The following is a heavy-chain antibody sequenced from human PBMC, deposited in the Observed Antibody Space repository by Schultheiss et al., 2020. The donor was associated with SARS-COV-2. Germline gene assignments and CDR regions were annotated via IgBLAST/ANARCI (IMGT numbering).Heavy chain of an antibody. J-gene: IGHJ3*02. Sequence: SGPTLVKPTQTLTLTCTFSGFSLSTSGMCVSWIRQPPGKALEWLALIYWDDDKRYSPSLKSRLTITKDTSKNQVVLTITNMDPVDTATYYCAHTLVVVTGDAFDIWGQGTMFTVSS. CDR1: GFSLSTSGMC. V-gene: IGHV2-5*08. CDR2: IYWDDDK. D-gene: IGHD2-21*02. CDR3: AHTLVVVTGDAFDI.